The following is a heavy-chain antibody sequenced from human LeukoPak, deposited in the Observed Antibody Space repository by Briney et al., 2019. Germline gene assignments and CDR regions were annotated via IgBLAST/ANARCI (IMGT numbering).Heavy chain of an antibody. CDR1: GFTFSSYS. J-gene: IGHJ4*02. V-gene: IGHV3-53*01. CDR2: IYSGGNT. CDR3: ARGLAAAGE. D-gene: IGHD6-13*01. Sequence: GGSLRLSCAASGFTFSSYSMNWVRQAPGKGLEWVSVIYSGGNTYYADSVKGRFTISRDNSKNTLYLQMNSLRAEDTAVYYCARGLAAAGEWGQGTLVTVSS.